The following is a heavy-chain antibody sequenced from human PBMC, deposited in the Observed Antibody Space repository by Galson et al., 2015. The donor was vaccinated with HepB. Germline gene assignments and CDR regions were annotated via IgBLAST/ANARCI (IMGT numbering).Heavy chain of an antibody. J-gene: IGHJ6*02. CDR3: ARAVCGGSCWNYYYYYGMDV. CDR1: GYSFTSYW. D-gene: IGHD2-15*01. V-gene: IGHV5-51*01. Sequence: QSGAEVTKPGESLKISCKGSGYSFTSYWIGWVRQMPGKGLEWMGIIYPGDSDTRYSPSFQGQVTISADKSISTAYLQWSSLKASDTAMYYCARAVCGGSCWNYYYYYGMDVWGQGTTVTVSS. CDR2: IYPGDSDT.